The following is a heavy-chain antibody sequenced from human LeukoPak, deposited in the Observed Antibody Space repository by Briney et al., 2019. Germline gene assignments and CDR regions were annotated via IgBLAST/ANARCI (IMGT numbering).Heavy chain of an antibody. CDR1: GGSISSYC. J-gene: IGHJ6*02. CDR2: IYYSGST. Sequence: SETLSLTCTVSGGSISSYCWSWIRQPPGKGLEWIGYIYYSGSTNYNPSLKSRVTISVDTSKNQFSLKLSSVTAADTAVYYCARGIYSGYGMDVWGQGTTVTVSS. CDR3: ARGIYSGYGMDV. V-gene: IGHV4-59*01. D-gene: IGHD5-12*01.